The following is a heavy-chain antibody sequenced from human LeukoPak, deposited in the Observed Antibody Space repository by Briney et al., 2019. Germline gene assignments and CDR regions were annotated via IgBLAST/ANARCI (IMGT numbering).Heavy chain of an antibody. D-gene: IGHD5-18*01. CDR2: IIPIFGTA. CDR3: ARGGYSYGRMTIDY. V-gene: IGHV1-69*01. CDR1: GGTFSSYA. J-gene: IGHJ4*02. Sequence: PEASVKVSCKASGGTFSSYAISWVRQAPGQGLEWMGGIIPIFGTANYAQKFQGRVTITADESTSTAYMELSSLRSEDTAVYYCARGGYSYGRMTIDYRGQGTLVTVSS.